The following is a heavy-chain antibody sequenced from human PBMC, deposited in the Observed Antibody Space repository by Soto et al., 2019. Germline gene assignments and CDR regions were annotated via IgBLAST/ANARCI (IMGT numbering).Heavy chain of an antibody. D-gene: IGHD6-19*01. Sequence: GGSLRLSCAASGFTFSSYSMNWVRQAPGKGLEWVSYISSSSSTIYYADSVKGRFTISRDNAKNSLYLQMNSLRAEDTAVYYCARDPSFSIAVAGDDAFDIWGQGTMVTVSS. CDR1: GFTFSSYS. CDR3: ARDPSFSIAVAGDDAFDI. V-gene: IGHV3-48*01. CDR2: ISSSSSTI. J-gene: IGHJ3*02.